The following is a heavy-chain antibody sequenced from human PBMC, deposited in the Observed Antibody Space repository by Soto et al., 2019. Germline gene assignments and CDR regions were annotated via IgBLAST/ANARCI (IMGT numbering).Heavy chain of an antibody. D-gene: IGHD6-19*01. CDR3: AKGRGALAVVSNWFDP. V-gene: IGHV3-9*01. CDR1: GFTFEDSA. CDR2: INWNSGSV. Sequence: EVQLVESGGGLVQPGRSLRLSCAAFGFTFEDSAMHWIRQTPGKGLEWVAGINWNSGSVGYADSVKGRFTISRDNANNTLFRQMDSLRAEDAALYYCAKGRGALAVVSNWFDPWGQGTLVTVSS. J-gene: IGHJ5*02.